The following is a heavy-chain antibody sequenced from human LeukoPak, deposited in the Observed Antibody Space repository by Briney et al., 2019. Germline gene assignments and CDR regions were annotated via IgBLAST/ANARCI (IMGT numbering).Heavy chain of an antibody. J-gene: IGHJ4*02. CDR1: GGSISSSSFY. V-gene: IGHV4-39*01. Sequence: SETLSLTCTVAGGSISSSSFYWGWFRQPPGKGLEWVGSFYYGESTNYNPSPTSRVTISVDTSKNQFSLRLSSVTAADTAMYYCATHPRANSGYDLSDFWGQGTLVTVSS. CDR3: ATHPRANSGYDLSDF. D-gene: IGHD5-12*01. CDR2: FYYGEST.